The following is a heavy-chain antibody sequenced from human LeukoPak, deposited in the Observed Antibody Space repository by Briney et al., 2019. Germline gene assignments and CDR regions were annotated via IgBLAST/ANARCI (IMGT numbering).Heavy chain of an antibody. D-gene: IGHD2-21*02. CDR1: GFTFSSYE. CDR3: ARVPYCGGDCPYYFDY. Sequence: GGSLRLSCAASGFTFSSYEMNWVRQAPGKGLEWVSYISSSGSTIYYADSVKGRFTISRDNAKNSLYPQMNSLRAEDTAVYYCARVPYCGGDCPYYFDYWGQGTLVTVSS. CDR2: ISSSGSTI. J-gene: IGHJ4*02. V-gene: IGHV3-48*03.